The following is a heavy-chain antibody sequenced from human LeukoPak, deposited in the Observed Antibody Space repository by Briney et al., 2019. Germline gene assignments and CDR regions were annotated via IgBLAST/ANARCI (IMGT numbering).Heavy chain of an antibody. CDR2: ISSSSSYI. CDR1: GFTFGIYT. J-gene: IGHJ4*02. CDR3: ARRRDGYNHFDY. D-gene: IGHD5-24*01. Sequence: GGSLRLSCAASGFTFGIYTMNWVRQAPGKGLEWVSSISSSSSYIDYADSVKGRFTISRDNAKNSLCLQMNSLRAEDTGVYYCARRRDGYNHFDYWGQGTLVTVSS. V-gene: IGHV3-21*01.